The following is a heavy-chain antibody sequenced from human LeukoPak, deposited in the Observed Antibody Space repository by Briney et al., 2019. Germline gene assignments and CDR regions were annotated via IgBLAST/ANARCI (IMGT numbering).Heavy chain of an antibody. Sequence: PGGSLRLSCAASGFTFSSYAMSWVRQAPGKGLEWVSPISGSGSSTYYADSVKGRFTISRDNSKNTLYLEMNSLRAEDTVVYYCAKGVAVASPYYFDYWGQGTLVTVSS. CDR3: AKGVAVASPYYFDY. CDR2: ISGSGSST. V-gene: IGHV3-23*01. J-gene: IGHJ4*02. CDR1: GFTFSSYA. D-gene: IGHD6-19*01.